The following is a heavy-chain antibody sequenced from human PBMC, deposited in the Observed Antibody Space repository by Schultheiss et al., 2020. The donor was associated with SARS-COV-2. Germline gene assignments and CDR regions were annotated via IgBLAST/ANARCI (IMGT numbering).Heavy chain of an antibody. CDR2: IIPIFGTA. CDR1: GYTFTSYG. Sequence: SVKVSCKASGYTFTSYGISWVRQAPGQGLEWMGGIIPIFGTANYAQKFQGRVTITADESTSTAYMELSRLRSDDTAVYYCARDRGGMATDAFDIWGQGTMVTVSS. D-gene: IGHD5-24*01. CDR3: ARDRGGMATDAFDI. J-gene: IGHJ3*02. V-gene: IGHV1-69*13.